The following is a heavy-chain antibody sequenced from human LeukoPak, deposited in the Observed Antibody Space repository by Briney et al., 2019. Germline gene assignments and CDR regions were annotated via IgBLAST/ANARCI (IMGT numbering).Heavy chain of an antibody. V-gene: IGHV3-21*01. J-gene: IGHJ4*02. Sequence: PGGSLRLSCAASGFTFSSYSMNWVRQAPGKGLEWVSSISSSNSYIYSADSVKGRFTISRDNAKNSLYLQMNSLRAEDTAVYYCARDLIAVAGTLDYWGQGTLVTVSS. CDR2: ISSSNSYI. D-gene: IGHD6-19*01. CDR3: ARDLIAVAGTLDY. CDR1: GFTFSSYS.